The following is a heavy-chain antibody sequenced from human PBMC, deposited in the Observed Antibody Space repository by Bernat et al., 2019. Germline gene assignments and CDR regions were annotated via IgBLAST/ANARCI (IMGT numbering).Heavy chain of an antibody. CDR1: GFTFSSYG. V-gene: IGHV3-30*03. CDR2: ISYDGSNK. CDR3: ATLRFSGWYERDAFDI. J-gene: IGHJ3*02. Sequence: QVQLVESGGGVVQPGRSLRLSCAASGFTFSSYGMHWVRQAPGKGLGWVAVISYDGSNKYYADSVKGRFTISRDNSKNTLYLHMNRLRAEDTAVYYCATLRFSGWYERDAFDIWGQGTMVTVSS. D-gene: IGHD6-19*01.